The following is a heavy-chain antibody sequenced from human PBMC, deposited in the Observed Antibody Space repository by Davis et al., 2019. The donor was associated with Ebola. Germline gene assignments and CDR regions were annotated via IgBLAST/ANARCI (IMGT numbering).Heavy chain of an antibody. CDR2: IYPGDSDT. CDR1: GYSFTSYW. Sequence: GESLKISCKGSGYSFTSYWIGWVRQMPGKGLEWMGIIYPGDSDTRYSPSFQGQVTISADKSISTAYLQWSSLKASDTAMYYCARRKDYSNYGDYYYYMDVWGKGTKVTVSS. CDR3: ARRKDYSNYGDYYYYMDV. D-gene: IGHD4-11*01. V-gene: IGHV5-51*01. J-gene: IGHJ6*03.